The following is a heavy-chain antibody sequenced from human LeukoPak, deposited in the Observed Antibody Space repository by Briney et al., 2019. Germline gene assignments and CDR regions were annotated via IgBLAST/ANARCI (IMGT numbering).Heavy chain of an antibody. Sequence: ASVTVSCKASGYTFTCYYMHWVRQAPGQGLEWMGWINPNSGGTHYAQKFQGRVTMTRDTSISTAYMELSRLRSDDTAVYYCARDSRLGIFGGDYWGQGTLVTVSS. V-gene: IGHV1-2*02. CDR3: ARDSRLGIFGGDY. D-gene: IGHD3-16*01. CDR1: GYTFTCYY. CDR2: INPNSGGT. J-gene: IGHJ4*02.